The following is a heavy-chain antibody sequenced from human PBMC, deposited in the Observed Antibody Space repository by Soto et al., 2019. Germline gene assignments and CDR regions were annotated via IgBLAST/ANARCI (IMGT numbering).Heavy chain of an antibody. CDR3: ASIYCSSTSCTHFDY. CDR2: IYYSGST. D-gene: IGHD2-2*01. Sequence: SETLSLTCTVSGGSMSSLYWSWIRQPPGKGLEWIGYIYYSGSTNYNPSLKSRVTISVDTSKNQFSLKLSSVTAADTAVYYCASIYCSSTSCTHFDYWGQGTLVTVSS. V-gene: IGHV4-59*11. J-gene: IGHJ4*02. CDR1: GGSMSSLY.